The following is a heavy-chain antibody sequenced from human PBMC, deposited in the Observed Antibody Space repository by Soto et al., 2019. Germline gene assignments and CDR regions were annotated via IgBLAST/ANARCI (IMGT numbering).Heavy chain of an antibody. D-gene: IGHD1-1*01. CDR1: GYTFSAYY. J-gene: IGHJ6*02. V-gene: IGHV1-2*04. CDR3: ARVGHDTTVAPSLDV. Sequence: QVQLVQSGAEVKEPGASVKVSCKASGYTFSAYYIHWLRQAPGHGLEWMGWIFPNTGGTNFAQNFRGWVTMTRDTSISTAYLELNRLTSDDTAVYYCARVGHDTTVAPSLDVWGQGTSVTVSS. CDR2: IFPNTGGT.